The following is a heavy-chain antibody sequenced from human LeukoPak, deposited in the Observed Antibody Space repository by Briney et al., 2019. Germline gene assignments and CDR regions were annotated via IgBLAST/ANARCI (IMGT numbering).Heavy chain of an antibody. J-gene: IGHJ4*02. CDR1: GFTFDDYA. CDR2: ISWNSGSI. V-gene: IGHV3-9*01. Sequence: PGGSLRLSCAASGFTFDDYAMHWVRQAPGKGLEWVSGISWNSGSIGYADSVKGRFTISRDNAKNSLYLQMNSLRAEDTAVYYCASFQGITIFGVVIMDYWGQGTLVTVSS. D-gene: IGHD3-3*01. CDR3: ASFQGITIFGVVIMDY.